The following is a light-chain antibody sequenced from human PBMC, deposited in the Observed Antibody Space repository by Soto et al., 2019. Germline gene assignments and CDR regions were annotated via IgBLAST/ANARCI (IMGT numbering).Light chain of an antibody. J-gene: IGLJ2*01. CDR3: SSDIGSSTV. CDR1: SSDVGGYNS. Sequence: QSALTQPASVSGSPGQSITISCTGPSSDVGGYNSVSWYQHHPGKAPKLMIYEVSNRPSGVSNRFSGSKSGNTASLIISGLQAEDEADYYCSSDIGSSTVFGGGTKLTVL. CDR2: EVS. V-gene: IGLV2-14*01.